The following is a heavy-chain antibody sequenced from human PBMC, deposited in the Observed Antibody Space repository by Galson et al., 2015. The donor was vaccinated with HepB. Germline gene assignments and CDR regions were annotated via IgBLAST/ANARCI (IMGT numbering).Heavy chain of an antibody. CDR3: ARSLWFGSHGGKVVVIGLGY. D-gene: IGHD3-22*01. Sequence: QSGAEVKKPGESLRISCTGSGYSFTSYWISWARQMPGKGLEWMGRIDPSDSYTNYSPSFQGHVTISADKSISTAYLQWSSLKASDTAMYYCARSLWFGSHGGKVVVIGLGYWGQGTLVTVSS. CDR2: IDPSDSYT. V-gene: IGHV5-10-1*01. J-gene: IGHJ4*02. CDR1: GYSFTSYW.